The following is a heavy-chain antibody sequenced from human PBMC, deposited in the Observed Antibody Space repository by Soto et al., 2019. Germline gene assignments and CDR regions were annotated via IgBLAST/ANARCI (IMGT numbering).Heavy chain of an antibody. CDR1: GFTFSSYW. CDR3: AIGSDPGNYYYGMDV. Sequence: LRLSCAASGFTFSSYWMHWVRQAPGKGLVWVSRINSDGSSTSYADSVKGRLTISRDNAKNTLYLQMNSLRAEDTAVYYCAIGSDPGNYYYGMDVWGQGTTVTVSS. V-gene: IGHV3-74*01. J-gene: IGHJ6*02. CDR2: INSDGSST.